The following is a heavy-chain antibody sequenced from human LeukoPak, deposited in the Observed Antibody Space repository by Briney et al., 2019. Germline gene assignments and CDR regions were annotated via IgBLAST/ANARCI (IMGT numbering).Heavy chain of an antibody. CDR3: AKIASVTYYYDSSGYDY. CDR1: GFTFSSYA. V-gene: IGHV3-23*01. J-gene: IGHJ4*02. CDR2: ISGSGGST. D-gene: IGHD3-22*01. Sequence: GGSLRLSCAASGFTFSSYAMSWVRQAPGKGLEWVSAISGSGGSTYYADSVKGRFTSSRDNSKNTLYMQMNSLRAEDTAVYYCAKIASVTYYYDSSGYDYWGQGTLVTVSS.